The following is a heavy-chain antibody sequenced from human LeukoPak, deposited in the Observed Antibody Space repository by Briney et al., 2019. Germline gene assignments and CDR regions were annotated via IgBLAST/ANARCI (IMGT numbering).Heavy chain of an antibody. D-gene: IGHD6-13*01. Sequence: GESLKISCKGSGYSFTSYWIGWVRQMPGKGLEWMGIIYPGDSDTRYSPSFQGQVTISADKSISTAYLQWSSLKASDTAMYYCARHQINLAAAGSWFDPWGQGTLVTVSS. J-gene: IGHJ5*02. CDR3: ARHQINLAAAGSWFDP. CDR2: IYPGDSDT. V-gene: IGHV5-51*01. CDR1: GYSFTSYW.